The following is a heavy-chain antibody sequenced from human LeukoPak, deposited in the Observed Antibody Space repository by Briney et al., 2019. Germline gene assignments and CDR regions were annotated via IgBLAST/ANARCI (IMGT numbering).Heavy chain of an antibody. D-gene: IGHD6-13*01. J-gene: IGHJ5*02. CDR2: LSDSGGGT. CDR1: GFTFSNYD. Sequence: GGSLRLSCAASGFTFSNYDMNWVRQAPGKQLEWVSTLSDSGGGTYYADSVKGRFTISRDNSRNTLYLQMHSLRVEDTAVYYCAKDRPYITSWYGCSTPWGQGTLVTVSS. V-gene: IGHV3-23*01. CDR3: AKDRPYITSWYGCSTP.